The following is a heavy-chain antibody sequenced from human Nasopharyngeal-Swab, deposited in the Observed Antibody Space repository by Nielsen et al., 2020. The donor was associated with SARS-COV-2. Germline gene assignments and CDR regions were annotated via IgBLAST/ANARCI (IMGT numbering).Heavy chain of an antibody. Sequence: SVKVSCKASGFTFTSSAVQWVRQARGQRLEWIGWIVVGSGNTNYAQKFQERVTITRDMSTSTAYMELSSLGSEDTAVYYCAALTIAAAGRVAFDIWGQGTMVTVSS. D-gene: IGHD6-13*01. V-gene: IGHV1-58*01. J-gene: IGHJ3*02. CDR1: GFTFTSSA. CDR3: AALTIAAAGRVAFDI. CDR2: IVVGSGNT.